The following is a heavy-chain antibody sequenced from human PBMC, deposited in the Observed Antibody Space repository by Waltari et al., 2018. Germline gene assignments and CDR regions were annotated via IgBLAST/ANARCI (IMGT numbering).Heavy chain of an antibody. CDR2: VSYSRTT. J-gene: IGHJ3*01. V-gene: IGHV4-39*01. D-gene: IGHD5-12*01. CDR3: ATYIGASVGTAAFDV. CDR1: GVSITSNRHY. Sequence: QLQLQESGPRLVRPSEPLSLICRVSGVSITSNRHYWAGIRQSPGKGLEWMGTVSYSRTTVISPSHKSRFSVSRDTSKNQVSLILGSVTAADMAVYYCATYIGASVGTAAFDVWGQGTMVTVSS.